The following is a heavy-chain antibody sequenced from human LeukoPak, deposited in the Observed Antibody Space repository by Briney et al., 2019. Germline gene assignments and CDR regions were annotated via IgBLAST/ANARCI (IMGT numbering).Heavy chain of an antibody. CDR3: ARAPPMVRGVINWFDP. J-gene: IGHJ5*02. CDR1: GGSFSGYY. Sequence: PSETLSLTCAVYGGSFSGYYWSWIRQPPGKGLEWIGEINHSGSTNYNPSLKSRVTISVDTSKNQFSLKLSSVTAADTAVYYCARAPPMVRGVINWFDPWGQGTLVTVSS. D-gene: IGHD3-10*01. V-gene: IGHV4-34*01. CDR2: INHSGST.